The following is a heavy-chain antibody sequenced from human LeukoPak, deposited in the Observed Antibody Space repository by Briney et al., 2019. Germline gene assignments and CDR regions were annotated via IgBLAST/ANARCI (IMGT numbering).Heavy chain of an antibody. CDR3: ARDKEQLVLGAYYGMDV. CDR2: INSGSSYI. V-gene: IGHV3-21*01. Sequence: GGSLRLSCAASGFAFSSYSVNWVRQAPGKGLEWVSSINSGSSYIYYADSVKGRFTISRDNAKSSLFLQMNSLRAEDTAVYYCARDKEQLVLGAYYGMDVWGQGTRSPSP. J-gene: IGHJ6*02. D-gene: IGHD6-13*01. CDR1: GFAFSSYS.